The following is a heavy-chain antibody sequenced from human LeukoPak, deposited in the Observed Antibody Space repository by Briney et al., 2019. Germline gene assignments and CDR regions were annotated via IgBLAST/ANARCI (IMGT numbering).Heavy chain of an antibody. CDR3: AKDIQLST. D-gene: IGHD5-24*01. CDR2: INSDG. V-gene: IGHV3-74*01. CDR1: GFTFSGYW. J-gene: IGHJ3*01. Sequence: GGSLRLSCTASGFTFSGYWMHWVRQAPGEGLVWVSLINSDGFYADFVKGRFTISRDNAKNTLYLQMNSLRVEDTAIYYCAKDIQLSTWGLGTMVTVSS.